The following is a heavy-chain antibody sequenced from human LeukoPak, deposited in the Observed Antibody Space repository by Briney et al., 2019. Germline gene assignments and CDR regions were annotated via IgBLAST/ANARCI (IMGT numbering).Heavy chain of an antibody. CDR2: INPNSGGT. CDR1: GYTLTGYY. D-gene: IGHD3-10*01. Sequence: ASVKVSCKASGYTLTGYYMHWVRQAPGQGLEWMGWINPNSGGTNYAQKFQGRVTMTRDTSISTAYMELSRLRSDDTAVYYCARDPGRLWPAWGQGTLVTVSS. J-gene: IGHJ5*02. CDR3: ARDPGRLWPA. V-gene: IGHV1-2*02.